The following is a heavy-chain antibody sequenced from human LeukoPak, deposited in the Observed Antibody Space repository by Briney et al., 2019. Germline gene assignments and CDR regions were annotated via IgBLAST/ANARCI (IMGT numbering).Heavy chain of an antibody. Sequence: GGSLRLSCTTSGFTFGDFAMSWFRQAPGKGLEWVGFIRSVNYGGAVEYAASVKGRFTISRDDSRRVAYLQMDGLRTEDTALYYCARDHLGGDPYDYYYYYMDVWGKGTTVTVSS. V-gene: IGHV3-49*03. CDR2: IRSVNYGGAV. D-gene: IGHD3-16*01. J-gene: IGHJ6*03. CDR3: ARDHLGGDPYDYYYYYMDV. CDR1: GFTFGDFA.